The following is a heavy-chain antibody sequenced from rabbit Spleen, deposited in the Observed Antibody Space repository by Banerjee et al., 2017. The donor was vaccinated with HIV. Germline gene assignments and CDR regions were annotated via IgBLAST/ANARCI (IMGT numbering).Heavy chain of an antibody. D-gene: IGHD4-1*01. CDR1: GFSFSSGYY. J-gene: IGHJ6*01. CDR2: IGAGSSGST. Sequence: QSLEESGGDLVKPEGSLTLTCTASGFSFSSGYYMCWVRQAPGKGLEWIACIGAGSSGSTYYASWVNGRFTISSHNAQNTLYLQLNSLTAADTATYFCARDLTGVIGWNFGWWGPGTLVTVS. CDR3: ARDLTGVIGWNFGW. V-gene: IGHV1S40*01.